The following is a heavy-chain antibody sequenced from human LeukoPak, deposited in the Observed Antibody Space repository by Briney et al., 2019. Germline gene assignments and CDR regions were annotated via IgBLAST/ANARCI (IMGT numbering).Heavy chain of an antibody. J-gene: IGHJ5*02. Sequence: LRLSCAASGFTFSSYGMHWVRQAPGKGREWGAVIWYDGSNKYYADSVKGRFTISRDNSKNTLYLQMNSLRAEDTAVYYCAREGVVAAKTNNWFDPWGQGTLITVSS. CDR3: AREGVVAAKTNNWFDP. CDR1: GFTFSSYG. V-gene: IGHV3-33*01. CDR2: IWYDGSNK. D-gene: IGHD2-15*01.